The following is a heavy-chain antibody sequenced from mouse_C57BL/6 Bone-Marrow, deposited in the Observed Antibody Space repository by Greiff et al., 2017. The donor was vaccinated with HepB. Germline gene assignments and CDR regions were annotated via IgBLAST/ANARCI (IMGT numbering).Heavy chain of an antibody. J-gene: IGHJ3*01. D-gene: IGHD2-5*01. CDR2: ISSGSSTI. CDR1: GFTFSDYG. V-gene: IGHV5-17*01. CDR3: ARWLYSNPFAH. Sequence: EVKLVESGGGLVKPGGSLKLSCAASGFTFSDYGMHWVRQAPEKGLEWVAYISSGSSTIYYADTVKGRFTISRDNAKNTLFLQMTSLRSEDTAMYDCARWLYSNPFAHWGQGTLVTVSA.